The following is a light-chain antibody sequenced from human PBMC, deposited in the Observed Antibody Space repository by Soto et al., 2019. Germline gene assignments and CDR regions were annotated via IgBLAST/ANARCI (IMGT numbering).Light chain of an antibody. CDR2: DDR. V-gene: IGLV3-21*02. Sequence: SYELTQPASVSVAPGQTARITCGGNNIGSKSVHWYQQKPGQAPVLVVYDDRDRPSGIPERFSGSNSGNSATLTISRVEAGDEADYYCQVWDSSSDHYVFGTGTKVTVL. CDR3: QVWDSSSDHYV. J-gene: IGLJ1*01. CDR1: NIGSKS.